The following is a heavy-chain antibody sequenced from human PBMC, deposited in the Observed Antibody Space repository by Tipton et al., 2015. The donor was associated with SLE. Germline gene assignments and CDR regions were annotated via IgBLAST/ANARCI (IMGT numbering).Heavy chain of an antibody. D-gene: IGHD3-22*01. CDR2: IYYSGNT. Sequence: LRLSCAVSGASITTYFWSWIRQPPGRGLEWLGYIYYSGNTNYNPSLKSRVTISADTSKDQFSLKASSVTAADTAVYYCARDGVYSSSYYHEFWGQGILVTVSS. J-gene: IGHJ4*02. CDR1: GASITTYF. V-gene: IGHV4-59*12. CDR3: ARDGVYSSSYYHEF.